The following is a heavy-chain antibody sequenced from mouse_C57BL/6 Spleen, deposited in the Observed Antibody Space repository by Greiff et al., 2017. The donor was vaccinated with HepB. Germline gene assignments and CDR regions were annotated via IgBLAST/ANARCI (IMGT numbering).Heavy chain of an antibody. CDR1: GFSLTSYG. V-gene: IGHV2-5*01. D-gene: IGHD1-1*01. J-gene: IGHJ4*01. CDR3: AKGTTVVAPYAMDY. CDR2: IWRGGST. Sequence: VQLQQSGPGLVQPSQSLSITCTVSGFSLTSYGVHWVRQSPGKGLEWLGVIWRGGSTDYNAAFMSRLSITKDNSKSQVFFKMNSLQADDTAIYYCAKGTTVVAPYAMDYWGQGTSVTVSS.